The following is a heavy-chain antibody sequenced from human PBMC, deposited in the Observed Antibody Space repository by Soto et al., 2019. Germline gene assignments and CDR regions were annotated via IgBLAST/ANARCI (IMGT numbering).Heavy chain of an antibody. Sequence: QVQLQESGPGLVKPSQTLSLTCTVSGGSISSGGYYWRWIRQHPGKGLEWIGYIYYSGSTYYNPALKSRVTISVDTSKNQFSLKLSSVTAADTAVYYCARAYEIFTGILGGWFDPWGQGTLVTVSS. J-gene: IGHJ5*02. CDR3: ARAYEIFTGILGGWFDP. D-gene: IGHD3-9*01. CDR1: GGSISSGGYY. V-gene: IGHV4-31*03. CDR2: IYYSGST.